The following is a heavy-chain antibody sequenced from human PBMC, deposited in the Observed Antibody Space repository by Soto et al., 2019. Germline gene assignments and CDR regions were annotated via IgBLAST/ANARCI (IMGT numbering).Heavy chain of an antibody. CDR3: ARDPSYYSMDV. J-gene: IGHJ6*02. V-gene: IGHV1-3*01. CDR1: GYSFTSYA. CDR2: INAGNGNT. Sequence: ASVKVSCKASGYSFTSYAMHRVRQAPGQRLEWMGWINAGNGNTKYSQKFQGRVTITRDTSASTAYMELSSLRSEDTAVYYCARDPSYYSMDVWGQGTTVTVAS.